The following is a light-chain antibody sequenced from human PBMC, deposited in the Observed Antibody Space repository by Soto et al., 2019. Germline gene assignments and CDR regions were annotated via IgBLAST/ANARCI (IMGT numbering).Light chain of an antibody. CDR2: GAS. V-gene: IGKV3-15*01. CDR1: QSVSSN. Sequence: EILMTQSPATVSVSPGERVTLSCRASQSVSSNLAWYQQKPGQAPRLLISGASTRATGVPARFSGSGPGTEFTLTITTLQAEDFAFYYCQKYNTWPPTFGKGTK. J-gene: IGKJ1*01. CDR3: QKYNTWPPT.